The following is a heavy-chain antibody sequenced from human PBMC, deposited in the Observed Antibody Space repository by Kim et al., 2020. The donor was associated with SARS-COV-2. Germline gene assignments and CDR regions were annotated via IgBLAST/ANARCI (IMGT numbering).Heavy chain of an antibody. V-gene: IGHV3-13*04. CDR1: GFTFSGYD. J-gene: IGHJ3*02. CDR2: IGKGGDT. Sequence: GGSLRLSCAASGFTFSGYDMHWVRQATGKGLEWVSSIGKGGDTYYPGSVKGRFTISRENAKNSLYLQMNSLRAGDTAVYYCVRGHSSGYDAFDIWGQGT. CDR3: VRGHSSGYDAFDI. D-gene: IGHD3-22*01.